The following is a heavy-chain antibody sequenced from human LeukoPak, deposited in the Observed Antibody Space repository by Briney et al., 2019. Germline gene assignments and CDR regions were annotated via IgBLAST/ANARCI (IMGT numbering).Heavy chain of an antibody. CDR1: GFTFSNYW. CDR2: IKQDGSEK. Sequence: GGSLRLSCAASGFTFSNYWMSWVRQAPGKGLEWVANIKQDGSEKYYVDSVKGRFTISRDNAKNSLSLQMNSLKVEDTAVYYCARDHNGPYTFDYWGQGTLVTVSS. CDR3: ARDHNGPYTFDY. J-gene: IGHJ4*02. V-gene: IGHV3-7*01. D-gene: IGHD2-2*02.